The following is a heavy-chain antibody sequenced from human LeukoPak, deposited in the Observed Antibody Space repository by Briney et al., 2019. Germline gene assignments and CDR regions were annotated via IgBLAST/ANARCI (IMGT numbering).Heavy chain of an antibody. CDR2: ISSSSNNI. Sequence: GGSLRLSCAASGFTFSTYTMNWVRQAPGKGLEWVSSISSSSNNINYADSVKGRFTITRDNAMNSVHLQMNSLRVEDTAVYYCARGYQRPDYWGQGTLITVSS. CDR3: ARGYQRPDY. D-gene: IGHD2-2*01. J-gene: IGHJ4*02. CDR1: GFTFSTYT. V-gene: IGHV3-21*01.